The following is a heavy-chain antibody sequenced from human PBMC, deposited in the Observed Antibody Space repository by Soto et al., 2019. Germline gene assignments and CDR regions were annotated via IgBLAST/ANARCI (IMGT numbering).Heavy chain of an antibody. CDR2: ISSGGTT. V-gene: IGHV4-31*03. J-gene: IGHJ3*01. D-gene: IGHD3-3*01. CDR3: AREESGERERFVFDL. CDR1: GASISSGRYY. Sequence: PSETLSLTCTVTGASISSGRYYWTWIRQHPGGGLEWIGYISSGGTTHDNPSLRSRATLSVDTSKNQFSLRLTSVTAADTAVYYCAREESGERERFVFDLWGQGTLVTVS.